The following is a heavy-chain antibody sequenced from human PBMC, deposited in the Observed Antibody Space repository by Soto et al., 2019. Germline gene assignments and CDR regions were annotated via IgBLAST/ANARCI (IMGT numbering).Heavy chain of an antibody. J-gene: IGHJ6*02. Sequence: VGSLRLSCAASGFTFSSYWMSWVRQAPGKGLEWVANIKQDGSEKYYVDSVKGRFTISRDNAKNSLYLQMNSLRAEDTAVYYCARAQKYSSSSYGMDVWGQGTTVTVSS. CDR3: ARAQKYSSSSYGMDV. CDR1: GFTFSSYW. V-gene: IGHV3-7*03. CDR2: IKQDGSEK. D-gene: IGHD6-6*01.